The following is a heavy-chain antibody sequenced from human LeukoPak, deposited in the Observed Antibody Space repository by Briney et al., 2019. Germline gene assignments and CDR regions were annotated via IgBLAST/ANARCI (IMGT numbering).Heavy chain of an antibody. CDR3: ARDRQLERRGLDY. V-gene: IGHV4-59*01. D-gene: IGHD1-1*01. CDR1: GDSMSNYY. CDR2: VYYSGST. Sequence: PSETLSLTCTVSGDSMSNYYWSWIRQPPEKGLEWIGFVYYSGSTNYNPSLKSRVTISIDTSKNQFSLKLSSVTPADTAVYYCARDRQLERRGLDYWGQGALVTVSS. J-gene: IGHJ4*02.